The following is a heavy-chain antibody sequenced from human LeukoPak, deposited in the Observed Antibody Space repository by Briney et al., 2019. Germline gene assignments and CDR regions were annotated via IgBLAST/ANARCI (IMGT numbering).Heavy chain of an antibody. D-gene: IGHD1-1*01. CDR3: ARVAPTTEGMDA. J-gene: IGHJ6*02. V-gene: IGHV1-18*01. Sequence: ASVKVSCKASGYSFITYSISWVRQAPGQGLEWMGWIKADNGNTDYAQKFQDRVTMTTDTSTTTAYMEVRSLRSEDTAVYYCARVAPTTEGMDAWGQGTTVTVSS. CDR1: GYSFITYS. CDR2: IKADNGNT.